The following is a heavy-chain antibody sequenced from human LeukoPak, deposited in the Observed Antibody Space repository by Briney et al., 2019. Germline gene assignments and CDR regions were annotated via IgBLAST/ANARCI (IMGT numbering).Heavy chain of an antibody. D-gene: IGHD2-8*01. J-gene: IGHJ5*02. V-gene: IGHV4-34*01. Sequence: SETLSLTRAVYGGSLNGHYWSWIRQPPGMGLEWIGEGSDSGGTKFNPSLKSRVTISADTSKNQFSLKLSSVTAADTAVYYCAKNGQSGFSFDPWGQGTLVTVSS. CDR2: GSDSGGT. CDR3: AKNGQSGFSFDP. CDR1: GGSLNGHY.